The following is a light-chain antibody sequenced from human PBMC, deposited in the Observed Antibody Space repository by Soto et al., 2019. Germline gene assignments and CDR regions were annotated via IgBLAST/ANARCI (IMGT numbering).Light chain of an antibody. J-gene: IGLJ1*01. CDR3: SSYAGTSTYV. CDR1: SSDVGSYNL. V-gene: IGLV2-23*01. Sequence: QAVVTQPASVSGSPGQSITISCTGTSSDVGSYNLVSWYQQHPGKAPKVMIYEDFKRPSGVSNRFSGSKSGSTASLTISGLQAEDEADYYCSSYAGTSTYVFGTGTKVTVL. CDR2: EDF.